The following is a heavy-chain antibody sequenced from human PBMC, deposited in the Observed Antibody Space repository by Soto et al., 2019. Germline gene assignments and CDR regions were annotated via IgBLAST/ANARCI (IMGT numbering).Heavy chain of an antibody. V-gene: IGHV1-18*01. CDR2: ISAYNGNT. CDR3: AREGYSSGWYYWFDP. Sequence: ASVKVSCKASGYTFTSYGISWVRQAPGQGLEWMGWISAYNGNTNYAQKLQGRVTMTTDTSTSTAYMELRSLRSDDTAVYYCAREGYSSGWYYWFDPWGQGTLVTVSS. CDR1: GYTFTSYG. J-gene: IGHJ5*02. D-gene: IGHD6-19*01.